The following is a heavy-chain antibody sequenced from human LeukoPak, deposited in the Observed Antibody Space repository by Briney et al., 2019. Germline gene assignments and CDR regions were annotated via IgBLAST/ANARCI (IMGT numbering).Heavy chain of an antibody. CDR1: GGSMYSSSYY. CDR3: AKPSNYYGSATDAFDF. CDR2: IYYSGST. D-gene: IGHD3-10*01. Sequence: PSETLSLTCSVSGGSMYSSSYYWGWIRQPPGKGLEWIGSIYYSGSTYYNPSLKSRITISVDTSKKQFSLKLNSVTAADTAVYYCAKPSNYYGSATDAFDFWGQGTMVTVSS. V-gene: IGHV4-39*07. J-gene: IGHJ3*01.